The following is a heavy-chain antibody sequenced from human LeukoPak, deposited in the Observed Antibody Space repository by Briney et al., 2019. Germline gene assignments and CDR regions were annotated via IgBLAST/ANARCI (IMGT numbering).Heavy chain of an antibody. D-gene: IGHD3-10*01. CDR1: GFTFSSYS. J-gene: IGHJ3*02. CDR2: ISSSSSYI. CDR3: ARDFSQTGDAFDI. V-gene: IGHV3-21*01. Sequence: GGSLRLSCAASGFTFSSYSMNWVRQAPGKGLEWVSSISSSSSYIYYADSVKGRFTISRDNAKNSLYLQMNSLRAEDTAVYYCARDFSQTGDAFDIWGQGTMVTVSS.